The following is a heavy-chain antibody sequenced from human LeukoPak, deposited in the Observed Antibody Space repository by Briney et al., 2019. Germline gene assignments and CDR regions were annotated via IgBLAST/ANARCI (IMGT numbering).Heavy chain of an antibody. J-gene: IGHJ6*04. V-gene: IGHV3-7*01. D-gene: IGHD5-12*01. Sequence: GGSLRVSCAVSGFTFCSWWMTWVRQAPGEGVEWVANIKQDGSEKNYVDSVKGRFTISRDNAKNSLDLQMNRLRAEDTAVYYCARGHIGMDVWGKETTVTVSS. CDR2: IKQDGSEK. CDR1: GFTFCSWW. CDR3: ARGHIGMDV.